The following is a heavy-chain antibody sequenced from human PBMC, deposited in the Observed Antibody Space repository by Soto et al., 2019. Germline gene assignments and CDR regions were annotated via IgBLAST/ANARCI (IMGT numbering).Heavy chain of an antibody. V-gene: IGHV5-51*01. D-gene: IGHD3-10*01. CDR3: AVGGVRGVVTRTRDYYGMDV. CDR2: IYPGDSDT. CDR1: GYNFTNYW. Sequence: GESLKISCKGSGYNFTNYWIGWVRQMPGKGLESMGIIYPGDSDTRYSPSFQGQVTISADKSISTVYLQWSSLKASDTAMYYCAVGGVRGVVTRTRDYYGMDVWGQGTTVTVSS. J-gene: IGHJ6*02.